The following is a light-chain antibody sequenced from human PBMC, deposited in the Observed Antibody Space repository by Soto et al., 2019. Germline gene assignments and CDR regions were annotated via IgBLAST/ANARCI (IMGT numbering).Light chain of an antibody. Sequence: DFVMTQCPDSLTVSLGEGATINCKSSPSVLWSNNKNYLAWYQQKPGQSPKLLIYWASTRESGVPDRFSGSGSGTDFNLTISSLQAEDVAVYYCQQYYSTPLTFGGGTKVDIK. CDR3: QQYYSTPLT. CDR2: WAS. CDR1: PSVLWSNNKNY. J-gene: IGKJ4*01. V-gene: IGKV4-1*01.